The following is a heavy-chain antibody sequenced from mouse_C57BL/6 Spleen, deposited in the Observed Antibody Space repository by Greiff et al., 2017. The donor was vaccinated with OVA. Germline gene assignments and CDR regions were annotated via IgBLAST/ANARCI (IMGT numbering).Heavy chain of an antibody. CDR2: INPNNGGT. D-gene: IGHD1-1*01. CDR3: AREIHYYGSSYGAMDY. J-gene: IGHJ4*01. Sequence: VQLQQSGPELVKPGASVKMSCKASGYTFTDYNMHWVKQSPGKSLEWIGYINPNNGGTSYNQKFKGKATLTVNKSSSTAYMELRSLTSEDSAVYYCAREIHYYGSSYGAMDYWGQGTSVTVSS. CDR1: GYTFTDYN. V-gene: IGHV1-22*01.